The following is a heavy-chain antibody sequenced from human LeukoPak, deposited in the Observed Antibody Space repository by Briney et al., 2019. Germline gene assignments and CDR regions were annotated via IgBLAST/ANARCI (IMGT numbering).Heavy chain of an antibody. Sequence: GGSLRLSCAASGFTFSSYTMNWVRQPPGKGLEWVSNIGTSSTTMYYADSVKGRFTISRDNAKNSLYLQMNSLRAEDTAVYYCGKDPNGDYVGAFDMWGQGTMVTVSP. CDR3: GKDPNGDYVGAFDM. J-gene: IGHJ3*02. V-gene: IGHV3-48*01. CDR2: IGTSSTTM. D-gene: IGHD4-17*01. CDR1: GFTFSSYT.